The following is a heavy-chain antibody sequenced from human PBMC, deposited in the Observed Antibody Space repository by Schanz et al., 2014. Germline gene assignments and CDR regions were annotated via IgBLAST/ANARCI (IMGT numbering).Heavy chain of an antibody. CDR1: GYTFTSYY. V-gene: IGHV1-46*01. D-gene: IGHD2-21*01. CDR2: INPSGGST. CDR3: ATGPHIVVAFDY. J-gene: IGHJ4*02. Sequence: QVQLVQSGAEVKKPGASVKVSCKASGYTFTSYYMHWVRQAPGQGLEWMGIINPSGGSTSYAQKFQVRVTMTRDTSTSTVYMELSSLRSEDTAVYYCATGPHIVVAFDYWGQGTLVTVSS.